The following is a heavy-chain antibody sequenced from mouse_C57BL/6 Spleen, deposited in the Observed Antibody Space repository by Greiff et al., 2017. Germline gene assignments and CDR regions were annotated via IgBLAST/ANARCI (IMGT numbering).Heavy chain of an antibody. V-gene: IGHV1-82*01. Sequence: VPRVESGPELVKPGASVKISCKASGYAFSSSWMNWVKQRPGKGLEWIGRIYPGDGDTNYNGKFKGKATLTADKSSSTAYMQLSSLTSEDSAVYFCARNGYTWCAYWGQGTLVTVSA. J-gene: IGHJ3*01. CDR3: ARNGYTWCAY. CDR1: GYAFSSSW. CDR2: IYPGDGDT. D-gene: IGHD2-2*01.